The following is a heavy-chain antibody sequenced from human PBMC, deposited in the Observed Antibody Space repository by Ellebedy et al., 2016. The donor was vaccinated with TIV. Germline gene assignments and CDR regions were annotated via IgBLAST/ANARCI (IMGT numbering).Heavy chain of an antibody. CDR1: GFPFSTFS. CDR3: ERDYCSGGSCYGPFDY. D-gene: IGHD2-15*01. CDR2: ISSCITYI. Sequence: ESLKISCAASGFPFSTFSINLVRQAPGKGPEWVSSISSCITYIYYADSVKGRFTISRDNAKNSLYLQMNSLRAEDTAVYYCERDYCSGGSCYGPFDYWGQGTLVTVSS. V-gene: IGHV3-21*01. J-gene: IGHJ4*02.